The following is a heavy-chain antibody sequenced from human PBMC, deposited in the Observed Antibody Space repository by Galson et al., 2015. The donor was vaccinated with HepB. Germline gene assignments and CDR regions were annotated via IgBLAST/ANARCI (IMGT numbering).Heavy chain of an antibody. CDR3: ARAYYDFWSGYYPNYYYGMDV. V-gene: IGHV3-30-3*01. J-gene: IGHJ6*02. Sequence: SLRLSCAASGFTFSSYAMHWVRQAPGKGLEWVAVISYDGSNKYYADSVKGRFTISRDNSKNTLYLQMSSLRAEDTAVYYCARAYYDFWSGYYPNYYYGMDVWGQGTTVTASS. CDR2: ISYDGSNK. D-gene: IGHD3-3*01. CDR1: GFTFSSYA.